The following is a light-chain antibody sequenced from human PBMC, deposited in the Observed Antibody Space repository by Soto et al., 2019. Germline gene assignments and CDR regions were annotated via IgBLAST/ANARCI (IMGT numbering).Light chain of an antibody. Sequence: AIQMTQSPSSLSASVGDRVTITCRASQDIKNDLGWYQQKPGRAPKLLMYSASTLHTEVPSRFSGRGSGSDFTLTISRLQPEDFATYYCLQDYSYPYTFGQGTKLEIK. CDR2: SAS. CDR3: LQDYSYPYT. J-gene: IGKJ2*01. V-gene: IGKV1-6*01. CDR1: QDIKND.